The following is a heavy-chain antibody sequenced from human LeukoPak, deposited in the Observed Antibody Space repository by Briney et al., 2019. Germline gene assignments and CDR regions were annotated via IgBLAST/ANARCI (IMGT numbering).Heavy chain of an antibody. CDR3: AKTGMLRRVGYLDV. CDR1: GFTFSSYG. J-gene: IGHJ6*04. CDR2: IAYVGNNT. D-gene: IGHD1-1*01. V-gene: IGHV3-30*02. Sequence: GGSLRLSCAASGFTFSSYGIHWVRQAPGKGLEWVAVIAYVGNNTYYGDSVRGRFTISRDNSKKMVYLEMNSLRVEDTAVYYCAKTGMLRRVGYLDVWGKGTAVIVSS.